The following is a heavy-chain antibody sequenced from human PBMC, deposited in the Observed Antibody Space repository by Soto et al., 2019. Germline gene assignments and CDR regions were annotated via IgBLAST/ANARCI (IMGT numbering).Heavy chain of an antibody. J-gene: IGHJ3*02. Sequence: ASVKVSCKASGYTFTNYDINWVRQAPGQGLEWMGWISAYNGNTNYAQKLQGRVTMTTDTSTSTAYMELRSLRSDDTAVYYCARAPKPSATMIVVVITTEGAFDIWGQGTMVTVSS. CDR2: ISAYNGNT. V-gene: IGHV1-18*01. CDR3: ARAPKPSATMIVVVITTEGAFDI. D-gene: IGHD3-22*01. CDR1: GYTFTNYD.